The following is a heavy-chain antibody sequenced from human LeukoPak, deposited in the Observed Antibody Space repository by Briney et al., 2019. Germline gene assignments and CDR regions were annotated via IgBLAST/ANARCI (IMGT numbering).Heavy chain of an antibody. V-gene: IGHV3-23*01. D-gene: IGHD6-19*01. CDR1: GFTFSNCA. J-gene: IGHJ4*01. Sequence: PGGSLRLSRAASGFTFSNCAMSWVRQAPGKGLEWVSGISGSGGSTYYADSVKGRFTISRDNSKNTLDLQMNSLRAEDTAVYYCAKDQTSSGWYFDYWGHGTLVTVSS. CDR3: AKDQTSSGWYFDY. CDR2: ISGSGGST.